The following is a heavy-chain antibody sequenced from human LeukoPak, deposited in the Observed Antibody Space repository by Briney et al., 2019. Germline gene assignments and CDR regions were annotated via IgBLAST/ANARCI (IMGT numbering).Heavy chain of an antibody. J-gene: IGHJ4*02. D-gene: IGHD6-19*01. CDR1: GGTFSSYA. CDR2: IIPIFGTA. Sequence: GASVKVSCKASGGTFSSYAISWVRQAPGQGLEWMGRIIPIFGTANYAQKFQRRVTITTDESTSTAYMELSSLRSQDTAVYYCARDGSSGGLGYWGQGTLVTVSS. V-gene: IGHV1-69*05. CDR3: ARDGSSGGLGY.